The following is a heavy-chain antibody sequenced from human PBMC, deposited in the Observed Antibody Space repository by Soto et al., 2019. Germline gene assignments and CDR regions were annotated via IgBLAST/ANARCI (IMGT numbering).Heavy chain of an antibody. J-gene: IGHJ6*02. Sequence: PGGSLRLSCAASGFTFSSYAMSWVRQAPGKGLEWVSAISGSGGSTYYADSVKGRFTISRDNSKNTLYLQMNSLRAEDTAVYYCAKEGRGYSGYAPGYYYYGMDDWGQGTTVTVTS. CDR1: GFTFSSYA. CDR3: AKEGRGYSGYAPGYYYYGMDD. CDR2: ISGSGGST. D-gene: IGHD5-12*01. V-gene: IGHV3-23*01.